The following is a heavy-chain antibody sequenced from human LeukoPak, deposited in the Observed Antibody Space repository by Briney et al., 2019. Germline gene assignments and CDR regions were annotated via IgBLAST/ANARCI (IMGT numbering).Heavy chain of an antibody. Sequence: SETLSLTCTVSGGSISSGGYYWSWIRQHPGKGLEWIGYIYYSGSTYYNPSLKSRVTISVDTSKNQFSLKLSSVTAADTAVYYCASEYYDFWSGYYRPNAFDIWGQGTMVTVSS. V-gene: IGHV4-31*03. CDR3: ASEYYDFWSGYYRPNAFDI. J-gene: IGHJ3*02. CDR1: GGSISSGGYY. CDR2: IYYSGST. D-gene: IGHD3-3*01.